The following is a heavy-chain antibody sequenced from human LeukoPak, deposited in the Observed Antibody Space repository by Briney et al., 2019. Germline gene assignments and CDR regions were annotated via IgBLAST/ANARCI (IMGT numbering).Heavy chain of an antibody. D-gene: IGHD3-9*01. CDR3: ARGQGITIYVDRYYFDY. V-gene: IGHV3-21*01. Sequence: GGSLRLSCVASGFTFSSYNMNWVRQAPGKGLEWVSSISSSSSYIYYADSVKGRFTISRDNAKKSLYLQMNSLRAEDTAVYYCARGQGITIYVDRYYFDYWGQGTLVTVSS. CDR2: ISSSSSYI. CDR1: GFTFSSYN. J-gene: IGHJ4*02.